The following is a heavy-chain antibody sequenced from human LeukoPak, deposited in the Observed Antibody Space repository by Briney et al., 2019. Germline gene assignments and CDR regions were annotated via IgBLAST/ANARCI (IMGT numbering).Heavy chain of an antibody. J-gene: IGHJ6*02. CDR1: GYSFTSYW. CDR2: IYPGDSDT. V-gene: IGHV5-51*01. D-gene: IGHD3-3*01. CDR3: ARLSYDFWSGYPYGMTS. Sequence: GESLKISCKGSGYSFTSYWIGWVRQMPGKGLEWMGIIYPGDSDTRYSPSFQGQVTISADKSISTAYLQWSSLKASDTAMYYCARLSYDFWSGYPYGMTSGAKGPRSPSP.